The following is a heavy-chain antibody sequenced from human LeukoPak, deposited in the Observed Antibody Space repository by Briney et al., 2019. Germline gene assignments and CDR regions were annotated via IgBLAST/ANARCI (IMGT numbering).Heavy chain of an antibody. Sequence: GASVKVSCKASGGTFSSSGISWVRQAPGQGLEWMGGIIPMIGIPNYAQKFQGRVTITADESTSTAYMELSSLRSEDTAVYYCASHCSSTSCYADYYYMDVWGKGTTVTVSS. CDR2: IIPMIGIP. CDR3: ASHCSSTSCYADYYYMDV. J-gene: IGHJ6*03. V-gene: IGHV1-69*10. CDR1: GGTFSSSG. D-gene: IGHD2-2*01.